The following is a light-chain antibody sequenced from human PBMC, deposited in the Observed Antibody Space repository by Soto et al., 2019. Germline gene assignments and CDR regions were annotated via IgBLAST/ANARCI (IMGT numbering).Light chain of an antibody. Sequence: QSALTQPASVSGSPGQSITISCTGTSRDVGGYNYVSWYQQHPGKAPKLMIYEVSNRPSGVSNRFSGSKSGNTASLTISGLQAEDEADYYCSSYTSSSTVVFGGGTKVTAL. CDR1: SRDVGGYNY. CDR2: EVS. J-gene: IGLJ2*01. V-gene: IGLV2-14*01. CDR3: SSYTSSSTVV.